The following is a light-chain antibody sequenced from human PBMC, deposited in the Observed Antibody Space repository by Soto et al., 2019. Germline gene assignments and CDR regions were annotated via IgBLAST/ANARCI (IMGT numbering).Light chain of an antibody. CDR2: AAS. J-gene: IGKJ1*01. Sequence: DIQMTQSPSSLSASIGDRVTVTCRASQGISNYLAWYQQKPGKVPKLLIYAASTLQSGVPSRFSGSGSGTDFTLTIDSLQPEDVATYYCQRYNSAPRTFGQGTKVEIK. CDR3: QRYNSAPRT. CDR1: QGISNY. V-gene: IGKV1-27*01.